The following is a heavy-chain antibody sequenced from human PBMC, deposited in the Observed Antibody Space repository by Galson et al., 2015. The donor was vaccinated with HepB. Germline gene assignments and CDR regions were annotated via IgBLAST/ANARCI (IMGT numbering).Heavy chain of an antibody. D-gene: IGHD3-22*01. CDR1: GFTFPSSG. CDR3: AGDCDGCGFDAVDI. CDR2: IVGGSGDT. J-gene: IGHJ3*02. Sequence: SVKVSCKASGFTFPSSGMQWVRQARGQRLEWIGWIVGGSGDTNYAQKFQERVTITSDMSTRTTYMELSSLRTEDTAVYYCAGDCDGCGFDAVDIWGQGTVVAVSS. V-gene: IGHV1-58*02.